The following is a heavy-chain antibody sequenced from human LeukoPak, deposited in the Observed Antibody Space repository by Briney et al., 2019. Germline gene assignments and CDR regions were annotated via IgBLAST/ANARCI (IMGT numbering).Heavy chain of an antibody. CDR2: IYTSGST. CDR3: ARYYYDSSGYYRTNWFDP. V-gene: IGHV4-4*07. Sequence: SETLSLTCTVSGGSISSYYWNWIRQPAGKGLEWIGRIYTSGSTNYNPSLKSRVTMSVDTSKNQFSLKLSSVTAADTAVYYCARYYYDSSGYYRTNWFDPWGQGTLVTVSS. D-gene: IGHD3-22*01. CDR1: GGSISSYY. J-gene: IGHJ5*02.